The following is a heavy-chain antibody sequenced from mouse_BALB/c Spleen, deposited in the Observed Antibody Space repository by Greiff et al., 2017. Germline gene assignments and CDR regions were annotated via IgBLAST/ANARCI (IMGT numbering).Heavy chain of an antibody. Sequence: DVMLVESGGGLVQPGGSRKLSCAASGFTFSSFGMHWVRQAPEKGLEWVAYISSGSSTIYYADTVKGRFTISRDNPKNTLFLQMTSLRSEDTAMYYCARGGSRDYWGQGTTLTVSS. CDR3: ARGGSRDY. V-gene: IGHV5-17*02. D-gene: IGHD1-1*01. CDR1: GFTFSSFG. J-gene: IGHJ2*01. CDR2: ISSGSSTI.